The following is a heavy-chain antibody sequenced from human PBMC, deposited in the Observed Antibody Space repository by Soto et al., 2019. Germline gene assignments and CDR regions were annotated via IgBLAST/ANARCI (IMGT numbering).Heavy chain of an antibody. CDR3: ARRYFCITIIPRTPGSRVF. J-gene: IGHJ3*01. V-gene: IGHV5-10-1*01. D-gene: IGHD3-22*01. CDR1: CG. CDR2: IDPSDSYT. Sequence: CGTSWDGEMSGKRLEWMGRIDPSDSYTNYSPSFQGHVTMSTDKSMSTAYLQWSSLKASDTAMYYCARRYFCITIIPRTPGSRVFWGPGPMGT.